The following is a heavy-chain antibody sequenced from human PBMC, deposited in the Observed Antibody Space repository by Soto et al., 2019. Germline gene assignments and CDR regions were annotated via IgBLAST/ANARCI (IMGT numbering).Heavy chain of an antibody. V-gene: IGHV4-30-2*01. D-gene: IGHD2-15*01. CDR1: GGSISSGGYS. Sequence: SETLSLTCAVSGGSISSGGYSWTWIRQPPEKSLEWIGYIYHSGNTYYNPSLTSRVTISGDRSKNQFTLNLSSVTAADTAGSYCASNVAADDAWDVWRQGTMVAVSS. J-gene: IGHJ3*01. CDR2: IYHSGNT. CDR3: ASNVAADDAWDV.